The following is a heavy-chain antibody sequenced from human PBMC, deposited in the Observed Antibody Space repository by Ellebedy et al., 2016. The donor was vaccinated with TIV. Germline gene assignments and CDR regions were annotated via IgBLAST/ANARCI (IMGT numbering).Heavy chain of an antibody. J-gene: IGHJ3*02. CDR3: ARDRQWPSDDAFDI. CDR2: ISGSGLST. Sequence: GGSLRLXCAASGFTLSRYVMHWVRQAPGKGLEWVSSISGSGLSTYYAHSVKGRFTISRDNSKNTLYLQMNSLRAEDTAVYYCARDRQWPSDDAFDIWGQGTKVTVSS. V-gene: IGHV3-23*01. D-gene: IGHD6-19*01. CDR1: GFTLSRYV.